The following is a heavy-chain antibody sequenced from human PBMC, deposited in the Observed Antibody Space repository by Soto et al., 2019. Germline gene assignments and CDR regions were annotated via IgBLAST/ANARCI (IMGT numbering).Heavy chain of an antibody. CDR1: GFIFSRHG. Sequence: QGQLVESGGGVVQPGTSLRLSCAASGFIFSRHGMHWVRQAPGKGLEWVAFTSYDGSNTYYADSVTGRFTLSRDNPKNQIFLQMNSLTPNDAALYFCAKDRGSYDIWSGTQRYYAMDVWGQGATVTVSS. V-gene: IGHV3-30*18. CDR2: TSYDGSNT. J-gene: IGHJ6*02. D-gene: IGHD3-3*01. CDR3: AKDRGSYDIWSGTQRYYAMDV.